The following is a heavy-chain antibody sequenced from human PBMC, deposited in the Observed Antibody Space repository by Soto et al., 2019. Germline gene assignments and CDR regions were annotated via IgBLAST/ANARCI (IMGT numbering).Heavy chain of an antibody. CDR1: GYMFTSHV. Sequence: QVQLVQSGAEVRKPGASVKVSCKASGYMFTSHVINWVRQAPGHGLEWMGSIDTNNRNTRAAGRVQGRLLMTRDTSTSTAYLELGSLVSDDTAIDFWARRGGHTSWFDPWGQGTVVTVSS. V-gene: IGHV1-18*04. CDR2: IDTNNRNT. D-gene: IGHD3-16*01. J-gene: IGHJ5*02. CDR3: ARRGGHTSWFDP.